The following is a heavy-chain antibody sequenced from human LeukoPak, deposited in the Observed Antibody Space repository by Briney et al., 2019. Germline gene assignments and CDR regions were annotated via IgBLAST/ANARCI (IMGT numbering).Heavy chain of an antibody. J-gene: IGHJ4*02. CDR3: AKLTLLGYCSGGSCYDRRVFDY. Sequence: GASVKVSCKASGYTFTNYDINWVRQATGQGLEWMGWMNPNSGNIGYAQKFQGRVTITRNTSISTAYMELNSLRAEDTAVYYCAKLTLLGYCSGGSCYDRRVFDYWGQGTLVTVSS. CDR2: MNPNSGNI. V-gene: IGHV1-8*03. CDR1: GYTFTNYD. D-gene: IGHD2-15*01.